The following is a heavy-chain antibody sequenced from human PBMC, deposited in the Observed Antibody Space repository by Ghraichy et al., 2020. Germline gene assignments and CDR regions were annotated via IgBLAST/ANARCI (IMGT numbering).Heavy chain of an antibody. CDR2: ISYDGSNK. CDR1: GFTFSKYG. V-gene: IGHV3-30*18. Sequence: GESLRLSCAASGFTFSKYGMHWVRQAPGKRLEWVAVISYDGSNKKYAESGRFTISRDNSKNTLFLQMNSLRAEDTAVYYCAKERDTSGYYSFRGDYYGMDVWGQGTTVTVSS. J-gene: IGHJ6*02. D-gene: IGHD3-22*01. CDR3: AKERDTSGYYSFRGDYYGMDV.